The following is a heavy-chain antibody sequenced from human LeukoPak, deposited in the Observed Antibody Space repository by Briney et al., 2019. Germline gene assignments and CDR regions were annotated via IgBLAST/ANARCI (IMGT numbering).Heavy chain of an antibody. V-gene: IGHV3-15*01. J-gene: IGHJ4*02. D-gene: IGHD1-26*01. Sequence: GGSLRLSCVASGFSFSDAWLSWVRQAPGKGLEWVGRIKSKSLGGTTDYAAPVKGRFTISRDDSKNTLYLQMNSLKTEDTAVYYCTTDLAWELLELFDYWGQGTLVTVSS. CDR2: IKSKSLGGTT. CDR1: GFSFSDAW. CDR3: TTDLAWELLELFDY.